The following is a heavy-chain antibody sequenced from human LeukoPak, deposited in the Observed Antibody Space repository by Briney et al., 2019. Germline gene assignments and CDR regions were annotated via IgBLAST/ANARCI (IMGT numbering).Heavy chain of an antibody. Sequence: GGSLRLSCAASGFTFSSYGMHWVRQAPGKGLEWVANIKQDGSEKYYVDSVKGRFTISRDNAKNSLYLQMNSLRAEDTAVYYCARAPPLYIYYYDSSGYPDYWGQGTLVTVSS. D-gene: IGHD3-22*01. CDR2: IKQDGSEK. CDR1: GFTFSSYG. J-gene: IGHJ4*02. CDR3: ARAPPLYIYYYDSSGYPDY. V-gene: IGHV3-7*01.